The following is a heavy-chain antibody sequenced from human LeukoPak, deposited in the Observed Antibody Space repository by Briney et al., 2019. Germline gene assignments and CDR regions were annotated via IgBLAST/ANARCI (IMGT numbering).Heavy chain of an antibody. J-gene: IGHJ4*02. D-gene: IGHD6-19*01. CDR3: ARERSSGWYDGYFDY. CDR1: GGSINTPNYY. Sequence: SETLSLTCTVSGGSINTPNYYWGWIRQTPGKGLEWIGYIYYSGSTNYNPSLKSRVTISVDTSKNQFSLKLSSVTAADTAVYYCARERSSGWYDGYFDYWGQGTLVTVSS. CDR2: IYYSGST. V-gene: IGHV4-61*01.